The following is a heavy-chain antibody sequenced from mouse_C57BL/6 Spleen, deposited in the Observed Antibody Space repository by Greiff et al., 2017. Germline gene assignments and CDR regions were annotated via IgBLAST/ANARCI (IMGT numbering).Heavy chain of an antibody. D-gene: IGHD2-4*01. CDR1: GYTFTSYW. V-gene: IGHV1-52*01. Sequence: VQLQQPGAELVRPGSSVKLSCKASGYTFTSYWMHWVKQRPIQGLEWIGNIDPSDSETHYNQKFKDKATLTVDKSSSTAYMQLSSLTSEDSAVXYCARGGYDYDGFAYWGQGTLVTVSA. J-gene: IGHJ3*01. CDR2: IDPSDSET. CDR3: ARGGYDYDGFAY.